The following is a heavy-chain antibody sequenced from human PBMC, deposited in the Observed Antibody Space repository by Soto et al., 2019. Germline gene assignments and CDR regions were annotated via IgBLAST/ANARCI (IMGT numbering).Heavy chain of an antibody. V-gene: IGHV3-23*01. Sequence: EVQLLESGGGLVQPGWSRRLYCAASGLTFIRYAMKWVHQAPGKGLEWVAAINSGSTLYADSVKGRFTISRDNSKNMVYLQMSSLRVEDTAVYYCANLYGDYDPYWGQGTLVTVSS. J-gene: IGHJ4*02. D-gene: IGHD4-17*01. CDR2: INSGST. CDR1: GLTFIRYA. CDR3: ANLYGDYDPY.